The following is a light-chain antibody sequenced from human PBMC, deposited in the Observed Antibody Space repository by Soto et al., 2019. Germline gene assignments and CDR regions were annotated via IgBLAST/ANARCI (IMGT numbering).Light chain of an antibody. V-gene: IGLV1-44*01. CDR3: AAWDDSLNASV. CDR2: FND. CDR1: SSNIGSYT. Sequence: QSVLTQSPSASGTPGQRVTVSCSGSSSNIGSYTVNWYQQLPGTAPKLLIYFNDQRPSGVPDRFSGSKSGTSASLAISGLQSEDEADYYCAAWDDSLNASVFGPGTQLTVL. J-gene: IGLJ1*01.